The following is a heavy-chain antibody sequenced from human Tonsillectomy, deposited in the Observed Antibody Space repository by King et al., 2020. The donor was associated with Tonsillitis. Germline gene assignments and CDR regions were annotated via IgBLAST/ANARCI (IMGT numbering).Heavy chain of an antibody. Sequence: VQLVESGGGVVQPGRSLRLSCAASGFTFSSYAMPWVRQAPGKGLEWVAVISSDGSNKYYPDSVKCRFTISRDNSKNTLYLQMNSLGAEDTGVYYCARDFFYSGQYGMDVWGQGTTVTVSS. D-gene: IGHD2-21*01. V-gene: IGHV3-30-3*01. CDR3: ARDFFYSGQYGMDV. J-gene: IGHJ6*02. CDR1: GFTFSSYA. CDR2: ISSDGSNK.